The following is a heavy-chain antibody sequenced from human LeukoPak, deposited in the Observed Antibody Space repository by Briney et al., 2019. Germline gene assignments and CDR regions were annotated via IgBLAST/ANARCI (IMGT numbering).Heavy chain of an antibody. CDR2: ISSNGRNT. CDR1: GFSFSSFA. Sequence: PGGSLRLSCAASGFSFSSFALRWVRQAPGKGLEYVSAISSNGRNTYYANSVKGRFTISRDNSKNTLYLQMGSLRAEDRAVYYCAREDYGSGSYPLDYWGQGTLVTVSS. CDR3: AREDYGSGSYPLDY. J-gene: IGHJ4*02. D-gene: IGHD3-10*01. V-gene: IGHV3-64*01.